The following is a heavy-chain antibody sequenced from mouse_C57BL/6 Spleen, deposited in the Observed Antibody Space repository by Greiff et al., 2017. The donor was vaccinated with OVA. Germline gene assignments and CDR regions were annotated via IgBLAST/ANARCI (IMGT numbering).Heavy chain of an antibody. CDR2: IHPNSGST. D-gene: IGHD2-3*01. CDR1: GYTFTSYW. V-gene: IGHV1-64*01. CDR3: ARSGIYDCYSYAMDY. J-gene: IGHJ4*01. Sequence: QVHVKQPGAELVKPGASVKLSCKASGYTFTSYWMHWVKQRPGQGLEWIGMIHPNSGSTNYNEKFKSKATLTVDKSSSTAYMQLSSLTSEDSAVYYCARSGIYDCYSYAMDYWGQGTTVTVSS.